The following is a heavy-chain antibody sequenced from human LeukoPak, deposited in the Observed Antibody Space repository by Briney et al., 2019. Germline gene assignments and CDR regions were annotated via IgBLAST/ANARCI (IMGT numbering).Heavy chain of an antibody. V-gene: IGHV4-34*01. D-gene: IGHD4-17*01. CDR3: ARVGSYGDYGGDY. CDR1: GGSFSGYY. Sequence: PSETLSLTCAVYGGSFSGYYWSWIRQPPGKGLEWIGEINHSGSTNYNPSLKSRVTISVDTSKNQFSLKLSSVTAADTAVYYCARVGSYGDYGGDYWGQGTLVTVSS. J-gene: IGHJ4*02. CDR2: INHSGST.